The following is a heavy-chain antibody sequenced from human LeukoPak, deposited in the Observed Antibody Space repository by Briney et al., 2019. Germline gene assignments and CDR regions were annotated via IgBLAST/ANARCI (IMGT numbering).Heavy chain of an antibody. CDR1: GGSISSSSYY. Sequence: PSETLSLTCTVSGGSISSSSYYWGWIRQPPGKGLEWIGSIYYSGSTYYNPSLKSPVTISVDTSKNQFSLKLSSVTAADTAVYYCARLSYYYDSSGYYFDAFDIWGQGTMVTVSS. J-gene: IGHJ3*02. CDR3: ARLSYYYDSSGYYFDAFDI. V-gene: IGHV4-39*01. CDR2: IYYSGST. D-gene: IGHD3-22*01.